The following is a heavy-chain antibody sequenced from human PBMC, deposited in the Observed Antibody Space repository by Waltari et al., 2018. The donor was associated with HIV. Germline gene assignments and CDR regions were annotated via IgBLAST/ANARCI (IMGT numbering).Heavy chain of an antibody. CDR1: GFTFDDYT. V-gene: IGHV3-43*01. Sequence: EVQLVESGGVVVQPGGSLRLSCAASGFTFDDYTMHWVRQAPGKGLEWVSLISWDGGSTYYADSVKGRFTISRDNSKNSLYLQMNSLRTEDTALYYCAKDIGPNYGSGSYFPYYGMDVWGQGTTVTVSS. J-gene: IGHJ6*02. D-gene: IGHD3-10*01. CDR3: AKDIGPNYGSGSYFPYYGMDV. CDR2: ISWDGGST.